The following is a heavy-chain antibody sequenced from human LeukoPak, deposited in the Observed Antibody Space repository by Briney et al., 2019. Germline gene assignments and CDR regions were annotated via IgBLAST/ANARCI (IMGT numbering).Heavy chain of an antibody. D-gene: IGHD5-24*01. CDR2: IYHYGTT. CDR1: GDSISSSGSS. V-gene: IGHV4-30-2*01. Sequence: PSETLSLTCVVSGDSISSSGSSWSWIRQPPGEGLEWIGYIYHYGTTYYNPFLRSRVTISVDTSKNQFSLKLSSVTAADTALYYCARHSTSGGYNLAADYWGQGTLVTVSS. J-gene: IGHJ4*02. CDR3: ARHSTSGGYNLAADY.